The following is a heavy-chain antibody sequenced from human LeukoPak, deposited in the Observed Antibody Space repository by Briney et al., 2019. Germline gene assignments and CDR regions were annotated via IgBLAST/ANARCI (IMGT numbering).Heavy chain of an antibody. CDR2: INHSGST. J-gene: IGHJ4*02. D-gene: IGHD1-7*01. CDR1: GGSFSGYY. Sequence: SETLSLTCAVYGGSFSGYYWSWIRQPPGKGLEWIGEINHSGSTNYNPSLKSRVTISVDTSKNQFSLKLSSVTAADTAVYYCARGVTGTTRPFDYWGQGTLVTVSS. V-gene: IGHV4-34*01. CDR3: ARGVTGTTRPFDY.